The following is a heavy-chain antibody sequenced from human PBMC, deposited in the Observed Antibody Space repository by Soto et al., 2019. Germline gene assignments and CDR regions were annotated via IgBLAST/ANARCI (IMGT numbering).Heavy chain of an antibody. D-gene: IGHD6-19*01. J-gene: IGHJ4*02. V-gene: IGHV3-73*01. Sequence: EVQLEESGGGLVQPGGSLKLSCAASGFTFSNSAVHWVRQASGKGLEWVGRVRSKGNNYATAYTESVKGRFTISRDDSKNTAYLQMNSLKTEDTAMYYCSALSYNSGWHYWGQGTLVTVSS. CDR2: VRSKGNNYAT. CDR1: GFTFSNSA. CDR3: SALSYNSGWHY.